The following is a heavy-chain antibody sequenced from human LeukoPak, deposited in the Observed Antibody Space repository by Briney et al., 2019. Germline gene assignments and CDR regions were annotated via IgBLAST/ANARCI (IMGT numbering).Heavy chain of an antibody. CDR2: ISYDGSNK. CDR1: GFPLSNFG. D-gene: IGHD6-19*01. V-gene: IGHV3-30*18. J-gene: IGHJ4*02. Sequence: GRSPRLSCSAPGFPLSNFGKHLGRQAPGKGLEWVAVISYDGSNKYYADSVKGRFTISRDESKNTLYLQMNSLRPEDTAVYSCAKVNSSGWSRPFGYWGQGTLVTVSS. CDR3: AKVNSSGWSRPFGY.